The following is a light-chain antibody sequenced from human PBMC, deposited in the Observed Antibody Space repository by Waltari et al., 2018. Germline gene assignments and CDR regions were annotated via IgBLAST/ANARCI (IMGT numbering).Light chain of an antibody. Sequence: QSALTQPASVSGSPGQSITISCTGTSSDVGSYDLVSWYQQHPGKAPKLMIYGVYKRPSGVSNRFSGSKSGNTASLTISGLQAEDEADYYCCSYAGSSTFTFGGGTKLTVL. CDR2: GVY. V-gene: IGLV2-23*02. CDR3: CSYAGSSTFT. J-gene: IGLJ2*01. CDR1: SSDVGSYDL.